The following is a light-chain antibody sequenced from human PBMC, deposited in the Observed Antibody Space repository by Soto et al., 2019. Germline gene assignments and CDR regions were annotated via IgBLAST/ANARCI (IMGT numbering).Light chain of an antibody. V-gene: IGKV1-17*01. J-gene: IGKJ1*01. CDR2: AAY. Sequence: ERATLSCRASQVIRNDLGWYQQKPGKAPKRLIYAAYTLQSGVPSRFSGSGSGTEFTLTISSLQAEDFATYYCLQHYRYPRTFGQGTKVDIK. CDR1: QVIRND. CDR3: LQHYRYPRT.